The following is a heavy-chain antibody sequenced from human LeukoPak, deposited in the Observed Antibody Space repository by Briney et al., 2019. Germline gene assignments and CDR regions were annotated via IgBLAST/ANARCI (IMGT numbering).Heavy chain of an antibody. CDR1: GYTFTSYG. CDR3: ARAEYLDDYGAAFDI. Sequence: GASVKVSCKASGYTFTSYGISWVRQAPGQGLEWMGWISAYNGNTNYAQKLQGRVTMTTDTSTSTAYMELRSPRSDDTAVYYCARAEYLDDYGAAFDIWGQGTMVTVSS. D-gene: IGHD4-17*01. V-gene: IGHV1-18*01. J-gene: IGHJ3*02. CDR2: ISAYNGNT.